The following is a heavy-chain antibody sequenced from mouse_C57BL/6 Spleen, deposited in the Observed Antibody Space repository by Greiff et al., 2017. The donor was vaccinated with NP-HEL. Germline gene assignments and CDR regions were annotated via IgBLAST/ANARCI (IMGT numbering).Heavy chain of an antibody. CDR3: ARGTTVVGYAMDY. D-gene: IGHD1-1*01. J-gene: IGHJ4*01. CDR1: GFTFSDYG. CDR2: ISSGSSTI. Sequence: EVMLVESGGGLVKPGGSLKLSCAASGFTFSDYGMHWVRQAPEKGLEWVAYISSGSSTIYYADTVKGRFTISRDNAKKNLFLQMTSLRSEDTAMYYCARGTTVVGYAMDYWGQGTSVTVSS. V-gene: IGHV5-17*01.